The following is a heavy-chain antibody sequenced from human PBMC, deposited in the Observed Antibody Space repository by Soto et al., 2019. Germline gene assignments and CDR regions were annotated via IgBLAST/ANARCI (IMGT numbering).Heavy chain of an antibody. V-gene: IGHV4-59*08. D-gene: IGHD2-21*02. CDR3: ARHLPYCGGDCYSLDY. CDR2: IHYSGST. Sequence: PLETLCLTCSVSGGSIGGDDGSWIRQPPGKGLEWIGYIHYSGSTNHNPSLKSQVTISVETSKNQFSLNLSSVTAADTAVYYCARHLPYCGGDCYSLDYWGQGTLVTVSS. CDR1: GGSIGGDD. J-gene: IGHJ4*02.